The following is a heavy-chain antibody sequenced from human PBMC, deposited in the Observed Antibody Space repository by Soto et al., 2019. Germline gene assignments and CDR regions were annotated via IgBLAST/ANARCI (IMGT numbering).Heavy chain of an antibody. D-gene: IGHD2-21*02. Sequence: QVQLQESGPGLVKPSQTLSLTCTVSGGSISSGDYYWSWIRQPPGKGLEWIGYIYYSGSTYYNPSLKSPVTISVDTSNNQFSRKLSAVTAADTAVYYCASTVVTRTFDIWGQGTMVTVSS. CDR2: IYYSGST. CDR3: ASTVVTRTFDI. V-gene: IGHV4-30-4*01. CDR1: GGSISSGDYY. J-gene: IGHJ3*02.